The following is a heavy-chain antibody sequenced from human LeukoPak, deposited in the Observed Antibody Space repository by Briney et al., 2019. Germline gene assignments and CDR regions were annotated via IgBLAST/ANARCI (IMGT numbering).Heavy chain of an antibody. J-gene: IGHJ4*02. V-gene: IGHV4-61*02. Sequence: SETLSLTCTVSGGSISSGNYYWSWIRQPAGKGLEWIGRIYPSGSTKYNPSLKSRVTISVDTSKNQFSLKLTSVTAADTAIYYCARGTATSDHWGQGTLVTVSS. CDR2: IYPSGST. CDR1: GGSISSGNYY. CDR3: ARGTATSDH.